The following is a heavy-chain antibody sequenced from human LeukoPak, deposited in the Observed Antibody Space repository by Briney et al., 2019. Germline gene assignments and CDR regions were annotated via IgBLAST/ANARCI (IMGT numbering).Heavy chain of an antibody. D-gene: IGHD3-9*01. J-gene: IGHJ2*01. CDR1: GFTFGGSS. Sequence: PGGSLRLSCAASGFTFGGSSMHWVRQASGKGREWVGRIRSKANSYATPYAASVKGRFTISRDDSKNTAYLQMNSLKTEDTAVYFCALTGAYWYFDLWGRGTLVTVSS. CDR2: IRSKANSYAT. V-gene: IGHV3-73*01. CDR3: ALTGAYWYFDL.